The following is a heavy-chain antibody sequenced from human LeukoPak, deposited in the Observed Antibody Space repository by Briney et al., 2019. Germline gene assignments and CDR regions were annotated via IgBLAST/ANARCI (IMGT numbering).Heavy chain of an antibody. CDR2: LSGSGITK. V-gene: IGHV3-23*01. D-gene: IGHD6-19*01. Sequence: GGSLRLSCAASGFTFSNSAMSWVRQAPGKGLEWVSTLSGSGITKYYADSVKGRFTISRDNSKNTLYLQMNSLRAEDTAVYYCAKGIYSSGWSYFDYWGHGTLVTVSS. CDR3: AKGIYSSGWSYFDY. J-gene: IGHJ4*01. CDR1: GFTFSNSA.